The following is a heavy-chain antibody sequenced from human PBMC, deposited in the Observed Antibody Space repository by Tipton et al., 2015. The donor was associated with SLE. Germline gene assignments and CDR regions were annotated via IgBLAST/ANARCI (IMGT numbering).Heavy chain of an antibody. CDR3: ARQGAGDTFDY. J-gene: IGHJ4*02. D-gene: IGHD1-26*01. CDR2: VNPGVGST. CDR1: GYAFVRYY. V-gene: IGHV1-46*01. Sequence: QSGAEVKKPGASVRVSCKASGYAFVRYYMYWVRQAPGQGLEWMGTVNPGVGSTTYSQKFQGRFSMTRDTSTSTVYMELSSLTSEDTAVYYCARQGAGDTFDYWGQGNLVTVSS.